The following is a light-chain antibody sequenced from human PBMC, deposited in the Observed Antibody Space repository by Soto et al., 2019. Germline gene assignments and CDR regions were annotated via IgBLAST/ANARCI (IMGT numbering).Light chain of an antibody. CDR2: DVS. J-gene: IGLJ2*01. V-gene: IGLV2-14*01. CDR3: SSYTSSSTPVV. Sequence: QSVLTQPASVSGAPGQSITISCTGTSSDVGGYNYVSWYQQHPGKAPKLMIYDVSNRPSGVSNRFSGSKSDNTASLTISGLQAEDEADYYCSSYTSSSTPVVVGGGTKVTVL. CDR1: SSDVGGYNY.